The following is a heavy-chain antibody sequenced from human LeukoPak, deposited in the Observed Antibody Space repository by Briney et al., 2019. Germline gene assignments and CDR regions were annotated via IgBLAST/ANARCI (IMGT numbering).Heavy chain of an antibody. CDR2: IYPGSSET. CDR3: ARRPAVNMVRGVPNWFDP. J-gene: IGHJ5*02. CDR1: GYIFITHW. Sequence: GESLKISCKGSGYIFITHWIGWVRQMPGKGLEWMGIIYPGSSETTYSPSFQGQVTISADKSISTAYLQWSSLKASDTAMYYCARRPAVNMVRGVPNWFDPWGQGTLVTVSS. V-gene: IGHV5-51*01. D-gene: IGHD3-10*01.